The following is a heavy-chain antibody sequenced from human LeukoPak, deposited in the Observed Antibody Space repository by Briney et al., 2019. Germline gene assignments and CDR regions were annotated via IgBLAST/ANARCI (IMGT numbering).Heavy chain of an antibody. CDR2: ISAYNGNT. CDR1: GYTFTSYG. Sequence: ASVKVSCKASGYTFTSYGISWVRQAPGQGLEWMGWISAYNGNTNYAQKLQGRVTMTTDTSTSTAYLELSRLRSDDTAVYYCARDRFYCSGGSCYLHYYFDYWGQGTLVTVSS. J-gene: IGHJ4*02. V-gene: IGHV1-18*01. CDR3: ARDRFYCSGGSCYLHYYFDY. D-gene: IGHD2-15*01.